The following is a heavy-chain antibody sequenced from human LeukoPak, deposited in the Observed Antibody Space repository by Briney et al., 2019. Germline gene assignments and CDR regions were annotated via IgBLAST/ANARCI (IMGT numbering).Heavy chain of an antibody. Sequence: GGSLRLSCAASGFTFSSYAMSWVRQAPGKGLEWVSAISGSGGSTYYADSVTGRFSMSRDNSKNTLYLQMNSVGAEDTAVYYCAKVYYDCSGYCRFDFWGQGTLVTVSS. J-gene: IGHJ4*02. CDR2: ISGSGGST. CDR3: AKVYYDCSGYCRFDF. CDR1: GFTFSSYA. D-gene: IGHD3-22*01. V-gene: IGHV3-23*01.